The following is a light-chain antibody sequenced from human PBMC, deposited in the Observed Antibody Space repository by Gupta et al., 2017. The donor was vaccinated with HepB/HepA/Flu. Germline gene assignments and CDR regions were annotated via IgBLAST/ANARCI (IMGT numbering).Light chain of an antibody. Sequence: DVVLTQSPLSLPVTLGQPASISCRSSQSLVYSDGNTYLNWFHQRPGQSPRRLIYQVSNRDSGVPDRFSGSGSGTDFALRISRVEAEDVGIYYCMQGTYWPRTFGQGTKLEIK. CDR1: QSLVYSDGNTY. V-gene: IGKV2-30*01. J-gene: IGKJ2*01. CDR2: QVS. CDR3: MQGTYWPRT.